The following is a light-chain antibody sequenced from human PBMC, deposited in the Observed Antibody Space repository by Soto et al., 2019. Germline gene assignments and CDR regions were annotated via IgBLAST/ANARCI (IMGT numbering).Light chain of an antibody. V-gene: IGKV1-5*03. CDR2: MAS. CDR3: QQSYSTTPWT. Sequence: DIHMTQSPATLAASVGDRVTITCRASQSINIWLAWYQQKPGRAPKLLIYMASTLESGVPSRFSGSGSGTDFTLTISSLQPEDFATYYCQQSYSTTPWTFGQGTKVDTK. J-gene: IGKJ1*01. CDR1: QSINIW.